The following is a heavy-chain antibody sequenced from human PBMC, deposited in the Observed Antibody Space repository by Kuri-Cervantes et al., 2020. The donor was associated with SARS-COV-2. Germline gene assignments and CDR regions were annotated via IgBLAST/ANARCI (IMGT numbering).Heavy chain of an antibody. CDR3: ARHYAFYRFHK. CDR1: GASISSSTYY. J-gene: IGHJ4*02. V-gene: IGHV4-39*01. D-gene: IGHD3-3*02. Sequence: SETLSLTCTVSGASISSSTYYWGWIRPSPGKGLEWLGSIYESGDTYYSSSLKSRLSLSVDTSKNQFSLKLTSVTAADTAIYYCARHYAFYRFHKWGQGTQVTVSS. CDR2: IYESGDT.